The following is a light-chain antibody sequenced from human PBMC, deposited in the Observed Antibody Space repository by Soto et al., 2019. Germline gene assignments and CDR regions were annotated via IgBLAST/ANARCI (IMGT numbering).Light chain of an antibody. CDR3: NSFSSSTTPPYV. J-gene: IGLJ1*01. CDR2: EDS. V-gene: IGLV2-14*01. Sequence: QSVMTQPAAVSGSSGQSITISCSGTNSDIGSYNYVSWYLQHPGKAPKLIVFEDSNRPSGISDRFSGSKSGNTAYLTISGLQTEDEAVYYCNSFSSSTTPPYVFGPAPNVTVL. CDR1: NSDIGSYNY.